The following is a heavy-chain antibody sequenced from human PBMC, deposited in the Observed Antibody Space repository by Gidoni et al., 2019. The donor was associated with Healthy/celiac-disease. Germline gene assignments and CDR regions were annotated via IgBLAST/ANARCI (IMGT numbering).Heavy chain of an antibody. V-gene: IGHV3-66*01. J-gene: IGHJ6*02. D-gene: IGHD6-19*01. CDR1: GFTVSSNY. Sequence: EVQLVESGGGWVQPGGSLRLSCAASGFTVSSNYMSWVRQAPGKGLEWFSVIYSGGSTYYADSVKGRFTISRDNSKNTLYLQMNSLRAEDTAVYYCARDRAVAGISSPYYYGMDVWGQGTTVTVSS. CDR2: IYSGGST. CDR3: ARDRAVAGISSPYYYGMDV.